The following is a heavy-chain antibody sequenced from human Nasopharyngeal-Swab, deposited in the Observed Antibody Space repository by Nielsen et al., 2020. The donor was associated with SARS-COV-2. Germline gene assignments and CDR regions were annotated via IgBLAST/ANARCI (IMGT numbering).Heavy chain of an antibody. Sequence: GESLKISCAASGFTFSSYGMHWVRRAPGKGLEWVAVIWYDGSNKYYADSVKGRFTISRDNSKNTLYLQMNSLRAEDTAVYYCARDNLDYGDYNPEDYYYYYGMDVWGQGTTVTVSS. V-gene: IGHV3-33*01. J-gene: IGHJ6*02. D-gene: IGHD4-17*01. CDR3: ARDNLDYGDYNPEDYYYYYGMDV. CDR2: IWYDGSNK. CDR1: GFTFSSYG.